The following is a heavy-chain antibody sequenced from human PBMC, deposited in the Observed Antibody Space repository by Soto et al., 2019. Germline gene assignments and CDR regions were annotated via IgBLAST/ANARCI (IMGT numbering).Heavy chain of an antibody. J-gene: IGHJ5*02. D-gene: IGHD3-16*02. V-gene: IGHV1-18*04. Sequence: ASVKVSCKASGYTFTSYGISRVRQAPGQGLEWMGWISAYNGNTNYAQKLQGRVTMTTDTSTSTAYMELRSLRSDDTAVYYCARDVSDYVWGSYRYTWWFDPWGQGTLVTVSS. CDR3: ARDVSDYVWGSYRYTWWFDP. CDR2: ISAYNGNT. CDR1: GYTFTSYG.